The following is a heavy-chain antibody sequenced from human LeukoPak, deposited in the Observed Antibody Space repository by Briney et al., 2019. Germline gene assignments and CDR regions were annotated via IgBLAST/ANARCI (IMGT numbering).Heavy chain of an antibody. CDR1: GFTFSSYS. J-gene: IGHJ3*02. Sequence: GGSLRVSCTASGFTFSSYSMSWVRQAPGKGLEWVSGISGSGGSTYYADSVKGRFTISRENSKNTLYLQMNSLRVEGTAVYYCAKGTVYYYGSEYAFDMWGQGTMVTVSS. D-gene: IGHD3-10*01. V-gene: IGHV3-23*01. CDR2: ISGSGGST. CDR3: AKGTVYYYGSEYAFDM.